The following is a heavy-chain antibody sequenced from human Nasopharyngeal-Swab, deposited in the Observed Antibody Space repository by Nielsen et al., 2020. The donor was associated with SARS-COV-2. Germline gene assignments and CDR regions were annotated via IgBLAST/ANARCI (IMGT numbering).Heavy chain of an antibody. D-gene: IGHD3-22*01. CDR1: GFTFDDYA. CDR2: ISWNSGSI. Sequence: GGSLRLSCAASGFTFDDYAMHWVRQAPGKGLEWVSGISWNSGSIGYADSVKGRFTISRDNAKNSLYLQMNSLRAEDTALYYCAKAFGTAYWFTLFDYWGQGTLVTASS. CDR3: AKAFGTAYWFTLFDY. J-gene: IGHJ4*02. V-gene: IGHV3-9*01.